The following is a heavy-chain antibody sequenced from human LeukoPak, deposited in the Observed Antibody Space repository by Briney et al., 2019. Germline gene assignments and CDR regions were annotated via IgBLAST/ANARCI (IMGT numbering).Heavy chain of an antibody. D-gene: IGHD3-22*01. Sequence: ASVKVSCKASGYTFTSYGINWVRQAPGQGLEWMGWISAYNGNTNYAQKLQGRVTMTTDTSTSTAYVELRSLRSDDTAVYYCARFVYDSSGYSGHAFDIWGQGTMVTVSS. J-gene: IGHJ3*02. CDR2: ISAYNGNT. V-gene: IGHV1-18*01. CDR1: GYTFTSYG. CDR3: ARFVYDSSGYSGHAFDI.